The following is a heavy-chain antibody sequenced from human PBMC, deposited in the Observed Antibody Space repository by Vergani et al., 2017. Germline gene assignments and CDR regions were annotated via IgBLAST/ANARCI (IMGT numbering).Heavy chain of an antibody. D-gene: IGHD1-26*01. CDR2: ISYDGSKK. Sequence: QVQLVESGGGVVQPGRSLRLSCAASGFTFSRYAMHWVRQAPGKGLEWVAVISYDGSKKYYADSVKGRFTISRDNAKNTRCLQMNSLRAEDTAVYYCARVKRELLGTFDYWGQGTRVTVSS. V-gene: IGHV3-30*01. CDR3: ARVKRELLGTFDY. CDR1: GFTFSRYA. J-gene: IGHJ4*02.